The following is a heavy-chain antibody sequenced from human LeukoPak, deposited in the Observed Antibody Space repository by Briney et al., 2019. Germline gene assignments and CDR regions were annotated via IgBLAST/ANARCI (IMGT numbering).Heavy chain of an antibody. Sequence: SVEVSCKASGGTFSSYAISWVRQAPGQGLEWMGGIIPIFGTANYAQKFQGRVTITTDESTSTAYMELSGLRSEDTAVYYCARDNYAGANWFDPWGQGTLVTVSS. J-gene: IGHJ5*02. CDR3: ARDNYAGANWFDP. D-gene: IGHD1-7*01. V-gene: IGHV1-69*05. CDR1: GGTFSSYA. CDR2: IIPIFGTA.